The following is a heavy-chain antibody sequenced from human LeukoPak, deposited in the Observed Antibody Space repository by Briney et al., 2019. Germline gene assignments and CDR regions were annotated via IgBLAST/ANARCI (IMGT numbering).Heavy chain of an antibody. CDR3: ASGYCSSTSCYRGPSFGY. D-gene: IGHD2-2*02. CDR1: GYTFTGYY. CDR2: INPNSGGT. J-gene: IGHJ4*02. Sequence: ASVKVSCKASGYTFTGYYMHWVRQAPGHGLEWMGWINPNSGGTNYAQKFQGRVTMTRDTSISIAYMELSRLRSDDTAVYYCASGYCSSTSCYRGPSFGYWGQGTLVTVSS. V-gene: IGHV1-2*02.